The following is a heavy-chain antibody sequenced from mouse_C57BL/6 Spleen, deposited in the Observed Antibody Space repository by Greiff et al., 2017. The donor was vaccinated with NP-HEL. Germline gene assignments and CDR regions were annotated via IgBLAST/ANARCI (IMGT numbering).Heavy chain of an antibody. CDR2: IYPGDGDT. CDR1: GYAFSSSW. Sequence: QVQLQQSGPELVKPGASVKISCKASGYAFSSSWMNWVKQRPGQGLEWIGRIYPGDGDTNYNGKFKGKATLTADKSSSTAYMQLSSLTSEDSAVYFCERLGDGSSGFAYWGQGTLVTVSA. J-gene: IGHJ3*01. D-gene: IGHD1-1*01. V-gene: IGHV1-82*01. CDR3: ERLGDGSSGFAY.